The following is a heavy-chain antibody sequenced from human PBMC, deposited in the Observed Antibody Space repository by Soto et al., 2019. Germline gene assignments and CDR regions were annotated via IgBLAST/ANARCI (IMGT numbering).Heavy chain of an antibody. CDR2: ISSSTGTI. D-gene: IGHD3-10*01. J-gene: IGHJ6*02. CDR3: ARGGLIWFGELIRNYYNYALDV. V-gene: IGHV3-48*02. CDR1: GFTFSSYN. Sequence: PGGSLRLSCAASGFTFSSYNMNWVRQAPGKGLEWVSYISSSTGTIYYADSAKGRFTISRDNAKNSLYLHMSRLRDEDTAVYYCARGGLIWFGELIRNYYNYALDVWGQGTTVTVSS.